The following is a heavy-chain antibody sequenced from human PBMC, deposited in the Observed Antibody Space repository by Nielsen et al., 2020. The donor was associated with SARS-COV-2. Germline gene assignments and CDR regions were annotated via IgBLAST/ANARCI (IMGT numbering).Heavy chain of an antibody. CDR2: IYYSGST. Sequence: SETLSLTCTVSDGSISSSSYYWGRIRQPPGKGLEWIGSIYYSGSTYYNPSLKSRVTISVDTSKNQFSLKLSSVTAADTAVYYCARHRVGIAAAGYFDYWGQGTLVTVSS. CDR1: DGSISSSSYY. V-gene: IGHV4-39*01. J-gene: IGHJ4*02. CDR3: ARHRVGIAAAGYFDY. D-gene: IGHD6-13*01.